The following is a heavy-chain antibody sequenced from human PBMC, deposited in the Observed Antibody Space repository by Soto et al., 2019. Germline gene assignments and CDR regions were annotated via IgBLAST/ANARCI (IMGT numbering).Heavy chain of an antibody. D-gene: IGHD4-17*01. Sequence: SETLSLTCTVSGGPVTNSSYYWGWIRQSPGKGLEWIGSVYYRGRSYSKSSVKSRVTISVDTSKNRFSLSLNSVTASDTAVYFCVSQRTTVPTQAYFDYWGPGALVTVSS. CDR2: VYYRGRS. CDR1: GGPVTNSSYY. J-gene: IGHJ4*02. CDR3: VSQRTTVPTQAYFDY. V-gene: IGHV4-39*01.